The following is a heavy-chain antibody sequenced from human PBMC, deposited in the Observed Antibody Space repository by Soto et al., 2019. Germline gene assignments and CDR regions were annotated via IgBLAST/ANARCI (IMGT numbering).Heavy chain of an antibody. CDR1: GFTFTYAW. CDR2: IKSYIDGGTT. J-gene: IGHJ4*02. CDR3: AAATTSTPQSDQ. D-gene: IGHD1-1*01. V-gene: IGHV3-15*01. Sequence: EVQLVESGGGLVKPGGSLRLSCTASGFTFTYAWMNWVRQAPGKGLEWVGRIKSYIDGGTTDYAAPVNGRFTISRDDSKNTVYLHMNSLETGDTAMYYCAAATTSTPQSDQWGQGTLVTVSP.